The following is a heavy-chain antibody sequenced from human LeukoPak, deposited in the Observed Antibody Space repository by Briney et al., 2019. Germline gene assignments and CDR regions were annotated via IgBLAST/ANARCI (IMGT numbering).Heavy chain of an antibody. Sequence: GGSLRLSCAASGFTFSSYEMNWVRQAPGKGLEWVSYISSSGSTIYYADSVKGRFTISRDNAKNSLYLQMNSLRAEDTAVDYCARAYGVGFDYWGQGTLVTVSS. CDR1: GFTFSSYE. D-gene: IGHD4-17*01. CDR2: ISSSGSTI. V-gene: IGHV3-48*03. CDR3: ARAYGVGFDY. J-gene: IGHJ4*02.